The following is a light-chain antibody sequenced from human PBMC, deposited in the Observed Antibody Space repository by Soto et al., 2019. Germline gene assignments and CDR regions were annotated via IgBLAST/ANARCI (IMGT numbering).Light chain of an antibody. J-gene: IGKJ1*01. CDR1: QVISNY. CDR2: AAS. CDR3: QKYNSAPTWT. V-gene: IGKV1-27*01. Sequence: DIQMTQSPSSLSASVGDRVTITCRASQVISNYLAWYQQKPGKVPKLLIYAASTLQSGVPSRFSGSGSGTDFTLTISSLQPEDVATYYCQKYNSAPTWTFGQGNKVEIK.